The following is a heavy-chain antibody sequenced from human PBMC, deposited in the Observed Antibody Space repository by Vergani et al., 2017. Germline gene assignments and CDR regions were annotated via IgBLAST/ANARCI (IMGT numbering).Heavy chain of an antibody. J-gene: IGHJ4*02. CDR3: ARGHDSSGYYYDY. V-gene: IGHV4-30-2*01. CDR1: GGSISSGGYS. CDR2: IYHSGST. D-gene: IGHD3-22*01. Sequence: QLQLQESGSGLVKPSQTLSLTCAVSGGSISSGGYSWSWIRQPPGKGLEWIGYIYHSGSTYYNPSLKSRVIISVDRSKNQFSLKLSSVTAADTAVYYCARGHDSSGYYYDYWGQGTLVTVSS.